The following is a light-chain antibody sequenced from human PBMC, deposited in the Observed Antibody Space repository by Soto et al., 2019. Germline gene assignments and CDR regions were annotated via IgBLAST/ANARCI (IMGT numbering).Light chain of an antibody. CDR3: QQYGNLWT. V-gene: IGKV3-20*01. Sequence: EIVLTQSPGTLSLSPGERATLSCRASQSVSSSYFAWYQQKPGQAPRLLIYGASSRATGIPNRFSGSGSGTDFTLTISRLEPEDFAVYYCQQYGNLWTFGQGTKVEIK. CDR1: QSVSSSY. CDR2: GAS. J-gene: IGKJ1*01.